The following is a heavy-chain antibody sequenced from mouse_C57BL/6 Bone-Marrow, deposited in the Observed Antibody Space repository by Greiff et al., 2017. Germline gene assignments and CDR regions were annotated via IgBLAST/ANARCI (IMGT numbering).Heavy chain of an antibody. J-gene: IGHJ2*01. CDR2: IYPSDSET. V-gene: IGHV1-61*01. CDR1: GYTFTSYW. Sequence: QVQLQQPGAELVRPGSSVKLSCKASGYTFTSYWMAWVKQRPGQGLEWIGNIYPSDSETHYNQKFKDKATLTVDKSSSTAYMQLSSLTSEDSAVYYWARRGFYYFDYWGQGTTLTVSS. CDR3: ARRGFYYFDY.